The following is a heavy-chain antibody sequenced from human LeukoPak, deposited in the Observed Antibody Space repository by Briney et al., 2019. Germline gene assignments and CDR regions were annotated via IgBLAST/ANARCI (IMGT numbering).Heavy chain of an antibody. V-gene: IGHV4-34*01. CDR3: ARRWELFVWMDV. CDR2: INHSGST. CDR1: GGSFSGYY. J-gene: IGHJ6*04. D-gene: IGHD1-26*01. Sequence: PSETLSLTCAVYGGSFSGYYWSWIREPPGKGLEWIGEINHSGSTNYNPSLKSRVTISVDTSKNQFSLKLSSVTAADTAVYYCARRWELFVWMDVWGKGTTVTISS.